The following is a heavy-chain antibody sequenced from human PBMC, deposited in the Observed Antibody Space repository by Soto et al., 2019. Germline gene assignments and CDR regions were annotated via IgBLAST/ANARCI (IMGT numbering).Heavy chain of an antibody. D-gene: IGHD3-3*01. CDR3: VRDGVDT. CDR1: GFTFSSFT. V-gene: IGHV3-23*01. Sequence: EVHLLESGGGLVQPGGSLRLSCAASGFTFSSFTMSWVRQAPGKGLEWVSAISGTAGGTFYTDSVKGRFTTSRDNSRDTLYLQMNTLRAEDTAVYYCVRDGVDTWGQGTLVTVSS. J-gene: IGHJ4*02. CDR2: ISGTAGGT.